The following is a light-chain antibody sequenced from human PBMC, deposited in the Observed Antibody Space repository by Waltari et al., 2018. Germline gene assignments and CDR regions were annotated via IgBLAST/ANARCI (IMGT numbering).Light chain of an antibody. CDR3: MQTLQTPLT. CDR2: LGS. V-gene: IGKV2-28*01. Sequence: DFGMTQFPVSLPVPPGEPAPISCGSSRGLLHSNGSKYLDWYLQKPGQSPQLLIYLGSNRASGVPDRFSGSGSGTDFTLQISRVEAEDVGVYYCMQTLQTPLTFGGGTKVEI. J-gene: IGKJ4*01. CDR1: RGLLHSNGSKY.